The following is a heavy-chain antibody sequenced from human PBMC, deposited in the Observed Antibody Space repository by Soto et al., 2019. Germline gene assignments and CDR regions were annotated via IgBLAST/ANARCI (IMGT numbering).Heavy chain of an antibody. CDR3: ARVVVVVPAAILVQNWFDP. Sequence: GGSLRLSCAASGFTFSSYSMNWVRQAPGKGLEWVSYISSSSSTIYYADSVKGRFTISRDNAKNSLYLQMNSLRDEDTAVYYCARVVVVVPAAILVQNWFDPWGQGTLVTVSS. V-gene: IGHV3-48*02. J-gene: IGHJ5*02. CDR2: ISSSSSTI. D-gene: IGHD2-2*01. CDR1: GFTFSSYS.